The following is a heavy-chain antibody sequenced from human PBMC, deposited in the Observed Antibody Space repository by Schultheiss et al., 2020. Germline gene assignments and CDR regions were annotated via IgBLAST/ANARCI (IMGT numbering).Heavy chain of an antibody. J-gene: IGHJ4*02. CDR1: GFAFSSYV. Sequence: WGSLRLPCAASGFAFSSYVLHWVRQAPGKGLEWVAVIWYDGSNKYYADSVKGRFTISRDNAKNSLYLQMNSLRAEDTAVYYCARELELGSGVYWGQGTLVTVSS. CDR3: ARELELGSGVY. V-gene: IGHV3-33*08. D-gene: IGHD3-3*01. CDR2: IWYDGSNK.